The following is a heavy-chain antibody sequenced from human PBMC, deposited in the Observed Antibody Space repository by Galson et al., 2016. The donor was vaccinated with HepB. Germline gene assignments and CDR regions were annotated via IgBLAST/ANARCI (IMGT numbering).Heavy chain of an antibody. V-gene: IGHV4-61*03. CDR1: GGSVSSGSFY. CDR3: AGGHDYGPTNWFHP. D-gene: IGHD4/OR15-4a*01. Sequence: ETLSLTCNVSGGSVSSGSFYWTWIRKPPGKGLEWLGYSYHSGSARYSPSLEGRLTISLDTSKNHLSLKLTSVTAANTAVYYCAGGHDYGPTNWFHPWGQGILVTVSS. J-gene: IGHJ5*02. CDR2: SYHSGSA.